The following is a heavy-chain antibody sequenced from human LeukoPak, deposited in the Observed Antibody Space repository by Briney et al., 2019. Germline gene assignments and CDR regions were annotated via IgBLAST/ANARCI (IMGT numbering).Heavy chain of an antibody. J-gene: IGHJ6*02. CDR3: ARDSTRKYYYYYGMDV. V-gene: IGHV3-30*04. Sequence: PGGSLRLSCAASGFTFSSYAMHWVRQAPGKGLEWVAVISYDGSNKYYADSVKGQFTISRDNSKNTLYLQMNSLRAEDTAVYYCARDSTRKYYYYYGMDVWGQGTTVTVSS. CDR2: ISYDGSNK. CDR1: GFTFSSYA.